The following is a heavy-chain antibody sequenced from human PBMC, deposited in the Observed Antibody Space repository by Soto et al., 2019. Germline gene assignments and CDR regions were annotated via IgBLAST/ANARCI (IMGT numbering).Heavy chain of an antibody. D-gene: IGHD3-3*01. CDR2: IYYSGST. CDR3: ARAYDFWSGSNNWFDP. J-gene: IGHJ5*02. V-gene: IGHV4-61*01. CDR1: GGSVSSGSYY. Sequence: ETLSLTCTFSGGSVSSGSYYWSWIRQPPGKGLEWIGYIYYSGSTNYNPSLKSRVTISVDTSKNQFSLKLSSVTAADTAVYYCARAYDFWSGSNNWFDPWGQGTLVTVSS.